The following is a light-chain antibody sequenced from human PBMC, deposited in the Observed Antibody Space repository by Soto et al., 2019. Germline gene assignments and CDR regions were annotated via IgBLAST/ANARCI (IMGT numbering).Light chain of an antibody. CDR3: QQRSYWPPYT. J-gene: IGKJ2*01. CDR2: DAS. CDR1: QSVSSY. Sequence: EIVLTQSPATLSLSPGERATLSCRASQSVSSYLAWYQQKPGQAPRLLIYDASNRATGIPARFSGSGSGTDFTLTIISLEPEDFAVYYCQQRSYWPPYTFGQGTKLEI. V-gene: IGKV3-11*01.